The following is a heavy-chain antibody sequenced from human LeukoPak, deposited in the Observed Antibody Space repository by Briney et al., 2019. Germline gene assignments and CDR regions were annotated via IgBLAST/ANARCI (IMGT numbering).Heavy chain of an antibody. CDR2: ISAYNGNT. CDR3: AREPPHYYDSSGYYYEDY. CDR1: GYTFTSYG. J-gene: IGHJ4*02. Sequence: ASVKVSCKASGYTFTSYGISWVRQAPGQGLEWMGWISAYNGNTNYAQKLQGRVTMTTDTSTSTAYMELRSLRSDDTAVYYRAREPPHYYDSSGYYYEDYWGQGTLVTVSS. D-gene: IGHD3-22*01. V-gene: IGHV1-18*01.